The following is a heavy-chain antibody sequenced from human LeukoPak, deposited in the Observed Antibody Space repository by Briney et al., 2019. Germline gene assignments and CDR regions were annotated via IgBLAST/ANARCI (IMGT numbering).Heavy chain of an antibody. V-gene: IGHV4-34*01. CDR2: INHSGST. Sequence: MPSETLSLTCAVYGGSFRNYFWSLIRQPPGKGLEWIGEINHSGSTNYNPSLKSRVTISVDTSKNQFSLKLTSVTAADTAVYYCARGQGYSSGWYPAWGQGTLVTVSS. D-gene: IGHD6-19*01. J-gene: IGHJ4*02. CDR3: ARGQGYSSGWYPA. CDR1: GGSFRNYF.